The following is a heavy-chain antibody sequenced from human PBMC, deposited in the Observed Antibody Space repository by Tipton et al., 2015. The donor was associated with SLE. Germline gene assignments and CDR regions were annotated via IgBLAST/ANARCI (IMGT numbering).Heavy chain of an antibody. J-gene: IGHJ2*01. D-gene: IGHD6-13*01. CDR1: GFTFSNAW. V-gene: IGHV3-15*01. CDR2: IKSKTDGGTT. CDR3: AKAAAAGTFPHWFDP. Sequence: QLVQSGGGLVKPGGSLRLSCAASGFTFSNAWMSWVRQAPGKGLEWVGRIKSKTDGGTTDYAAPVKGRFTISRDDSKNTLYLQMNSLRAEDTAVYYCAKAAAAGTFPHWFDPWGRGTLVTVSS.